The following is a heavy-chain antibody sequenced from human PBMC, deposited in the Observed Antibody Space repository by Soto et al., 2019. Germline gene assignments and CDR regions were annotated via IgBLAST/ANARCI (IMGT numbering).Heavy chain of an antibody. CDR1: GGSISSSNW. J-gene: IGHJ5*02. Sequence: QVQLQESGPGLVKPSGTLSLTCAVSGGSISSSNWWSWVRQPPGKGLEWIGEIYHSGSTNYNPSLKSRVTIAVDKSKNQFSLKLSSVTAADTAVYYCASCGGGGGSCYCGSGFDPWGQGTLVTVSS. CDR3: ASCGGGGGSCYCGSGFDP. D-gene: IGHD2-15*01. CDR2: IYHSGST. V-gene: IGHV4-4*02.